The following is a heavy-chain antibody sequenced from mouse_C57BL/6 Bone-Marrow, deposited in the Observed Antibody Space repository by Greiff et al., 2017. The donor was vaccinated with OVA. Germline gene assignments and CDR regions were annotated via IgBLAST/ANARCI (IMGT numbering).Heavy chain of an antibody. CDR2: INYDGSST. CDR3: ARAYDSYFDY. J-gene: IGHJ2*01. Sequence: EVKLMESEGGLVQPGSSMKLSCTASGFTFSDYYMAWVRQVPEKGLEWVANINYDGSSTYYLDSLKSRFIISRDNAKNILYLQMSSLKSEDTATYYCARAYDSYFDYRGQGTTLTVSS. V-gene: IGHV5-16*01. CDR1: GFTFSDYY. D-gene: IGHD2-12*01.